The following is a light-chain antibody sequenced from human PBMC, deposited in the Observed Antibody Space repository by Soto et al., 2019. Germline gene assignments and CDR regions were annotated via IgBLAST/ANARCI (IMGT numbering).Light chain of an antibody. CDR3: QQLNSYPMYT. V-gene: IGKV1-9*01. J-gene: IGKJ2*01. CDR2: AAS. Sequence: DIPLTQSPSFLSASVGDRVTITCRASQGISSYLAWYQQKPGKAPKLLIYAASTLQSGVPSRFSGSGSWTEFTLTISSLQPEDFATYYCQQLNSYPMYTFGQGTKLEIK. CDR1: QGISSY.